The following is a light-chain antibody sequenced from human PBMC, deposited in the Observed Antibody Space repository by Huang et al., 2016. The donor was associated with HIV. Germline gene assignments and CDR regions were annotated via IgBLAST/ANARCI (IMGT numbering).Light chain of an antibody. CDR2: GAS. J-gene: IGKJ3*01. CDR1: QSVNSN. V-gene: IGKV3D-15*01. CDR3: QQYNNGPPLCT. Sequence: EIAMTQSPVTLSVSPGDRATLSCRVSQSVNSNLAWYQEKPGRAPGLRIYGASTRASSIPARFSGSGSGTEFTHNISSLQSDEFAVYYCQQYNNGPPLCTFGPGTTVEIK.